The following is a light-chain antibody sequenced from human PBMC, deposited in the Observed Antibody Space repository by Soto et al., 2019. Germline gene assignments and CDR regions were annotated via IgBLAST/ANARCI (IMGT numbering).Light chain of an antibody. CDR3: QQYKNWPLT. J-gene: IGKJ4*01. CDR1: QSISSN. CDR2: AAS. V-gene: IGKV3-15*01. Sequence: EIVMTQSPATLSVSPGERVTLSCRASQSISSNLAWYQQKPGQAPRLLIHAASTRATDIPARFSGSGSGTDFTLSISSLQSEDFVVYYCQQYKNWPLTFGGGTKVATK.